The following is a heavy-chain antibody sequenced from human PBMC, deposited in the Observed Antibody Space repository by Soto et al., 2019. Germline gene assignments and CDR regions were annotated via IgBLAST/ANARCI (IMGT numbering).Heavy chain of an antibody. Sequence: QVQLVESGGGVVQPGRSLRLSCAASGFTFSSYRMHWVRQAPGKGLEWVAVISYDGSNKYYADSVKGRFTISRDNSKNTLYLQMNSLRAEDTAVYYCAKDLLGPGRAYGMDVWGQGTTVTVSS. J-gene: IGHJ6*02. CDR2: ISYDGSNK. D-gene: IGHD7-27*01. CDR1: GFTFSSYR. CDR3: AKDLLGPGRAYGMDV. V-gene: IGHV3-30*18.